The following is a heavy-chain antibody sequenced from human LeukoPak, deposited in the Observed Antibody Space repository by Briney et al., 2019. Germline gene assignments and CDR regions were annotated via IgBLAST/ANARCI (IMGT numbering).Heavy chain of an antibody. CDR3: ARDRAYSSFDY. J-gene: IGHJ4*02. CDR2: ISSSSSYI. D-gene: IGHD5-18*01. V-gene: IGHV3-21*01. CDR1: GFTFGSYS. Sequence: GGSLRLSCAASGFTFGSYSMNWVRQAPGKGLEWVSSISSSSSYIYYADSVKGRFTISRDNAKNSLYLQMSSLRAEDTAVYYCARDRAYSSFDYWGQGTLVTVSS.